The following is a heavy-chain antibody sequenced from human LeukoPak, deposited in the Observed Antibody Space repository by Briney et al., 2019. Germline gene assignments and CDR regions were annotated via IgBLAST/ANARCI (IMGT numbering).Heavy chain of an antibody. Sequence: SETLSLTCTISGGSVSDYYWSWIRQSPGKGLEWIGYIYHTGSTSYSPSLKSRVTISADTSQNQFSLKLSSVTTANTAVYYCARAGGRTRLNAFDIWGQGTMVTVSS. CDR2: IYHTGST. CDR3: ARAGGRTRLNAFDI. CDR1: GGSVSDYY. V-gene: IGHV4-59*02. D-gene: IGHD2-15*01. J-gene: IGHJ3*02.